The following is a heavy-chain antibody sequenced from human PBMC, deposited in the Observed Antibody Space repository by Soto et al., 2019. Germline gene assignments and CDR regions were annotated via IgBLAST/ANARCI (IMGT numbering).Heavy chain of an antibody. D-gene: IGHD3-3*01. V-gene: IGHV4-4*02. CDR1: GGSISSSNW. CDR3: ARRSRYELGPIF. J-gene: IGHJ4*02. Sequence: QVQLQESGPGLAKPSGTLSLTCAVSGGSISSSNWWSWVRQPPGKGLEWIGEIYHSGSTNYNPSLKSRXXRXVXXSQTQFSLKLSSVTAAATAVYYCARRSRYELGPIFWGQGTLVTVSS. CDR2: IYHSGST.